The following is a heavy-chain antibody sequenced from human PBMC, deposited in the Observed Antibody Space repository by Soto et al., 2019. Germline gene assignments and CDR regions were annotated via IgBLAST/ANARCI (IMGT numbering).Heavy chain of an antibody. D-gene: IGHD3-22*01. Sequence: EVQLVESGGGLVQPGGSLRLSCAASGFTFSTHDMHWVRQATGKGLEWVPAIGTAGDTYYPDSVKGRFAISRENAKNSLYLQVTSLRVGDTAVYYCTRGPWPRGDSSGFYYYFDYWGQGTLVTVSS. CDR3: TRGPWPRGDSSGFYYYFDY. CDR1: GFTFSTHD. CDR2: IGTAGDT. V-gene: IGHV3-13*04. J-gene: IGHJ4*02.